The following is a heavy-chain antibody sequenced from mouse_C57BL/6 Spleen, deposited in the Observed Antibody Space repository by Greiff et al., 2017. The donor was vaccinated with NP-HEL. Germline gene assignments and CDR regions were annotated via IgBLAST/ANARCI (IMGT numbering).Heavy chain of an antibody. CDR3: ASSYYSNYAFDY. V-gene: IGHV5-9*01. CDR2: ISGGGGNT. CDR1: GFTFSSYT. J-gene: IGHJ2*01. Sequence: VQLKESGGGLVKPGGSLKLSCAASGFTFSSYTMSWVRQTPEKRLEWVATISGGGGNTYYPDSVKGRFTISRDNAKNTLYLQMSSLRSEDTALYYCASSYYSNYAFDYWGQGTTLTVSS. D-gene: IGHD2-5*01.